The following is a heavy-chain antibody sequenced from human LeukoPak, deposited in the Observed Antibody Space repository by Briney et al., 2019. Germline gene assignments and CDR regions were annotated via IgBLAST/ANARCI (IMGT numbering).Heavy chain of an antibody. V-gene: IGHV3-23*01. D-gene: IGHD5-12*01. Sequence: GGSLRLSCAGSGFTFSSYAMSWVRQAPGKGLEWVSAISHSSSGTYYVDSVKGRFTIYRDNSKNTLYLQLNSLRAEDTAMYYCARIPIVTITSGGYWGQGTLVTVSS. CDR1: GFTFSSYA. CDR3: ARIPIVTITSGGY. CDR2: ISHSSSGT. J-gene: IGHJ1*01.